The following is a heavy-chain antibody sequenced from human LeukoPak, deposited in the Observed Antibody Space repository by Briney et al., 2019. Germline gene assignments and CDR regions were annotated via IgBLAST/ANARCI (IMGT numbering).Heavy chain of an antibody. J-gene: IGHJ4*02. D-gene: IGHD5-24*01. CDR2: IKQDGSEK. CDR3: ARWLELMRNFDW. CDR1: GFTFSSCW. V-gene: IGHV3-7*01. Sequence: GGSLRLSCAASGFTFSSCWMSWVRQAPGKGLEWVANIKQDGSEKDYVDALKGRFTISRDNAKNSLYLQMNSLRAEDTAVYYCARWLELMRNFDWWGQGTLVTVSS.